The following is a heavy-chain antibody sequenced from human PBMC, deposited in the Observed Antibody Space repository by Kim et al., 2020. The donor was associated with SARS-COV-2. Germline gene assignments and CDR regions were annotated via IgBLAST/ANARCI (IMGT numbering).Heavy chain of an antibody. V-gene: IGHV1-46*01. D-gene: IGHD3-22*01. CDR2: INPSGGST. Sequence: ASVKVSCKASGYTFTSYHIHWVRQAPGPGLEWMGMINPSGGSTTYAQKFQGKVTMTRDTSTSTVYMELSGLTSEDTAVYYCARDTLSGSGGYSSLDCWGQGTLVTVSS. CDR3: ARDTLSGSGGYSSLDC. CDR1: GYTFTSYH. J-gene: IGHJ4*02.